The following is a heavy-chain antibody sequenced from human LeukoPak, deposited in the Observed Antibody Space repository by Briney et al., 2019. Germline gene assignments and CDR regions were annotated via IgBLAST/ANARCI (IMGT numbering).Heavy chain of an antibody. Sequence: GGSLRLSCAASGFTFRSYGMHWVRQAPGKGLEWVAFIRFDGSDKYYVDSVKGRFTISRDNSKNTLNLQMNSLRAEDTAVYYCAKDPAARNGNWLDPWGQGTLVTVSS. V-gene: IGHV3-30*02. CDR3: AKDPAARNGNWLDP. CDR2: IRFDGSDK. CDR1: GFTFRSYG. D-gene: IGHD2-8*01. J-gene: IGHJ5*02.